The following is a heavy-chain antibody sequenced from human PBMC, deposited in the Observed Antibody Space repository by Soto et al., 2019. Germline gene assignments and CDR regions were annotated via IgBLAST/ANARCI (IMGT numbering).Heavy chain of an antibody. J-gene: IGHJ5*02. Sequence: SETLSLTCTVSGGSIHNYYWTWIRQPPGKGLQWIGYVYKSGSTNYNPSLKSRVSISVDTSKSQFSLKLFSVTAADTAVYYCARGLYTNYDGRGWFDPWGQGTPVTVSS. V-gene: IGHV4-59*01. CDR1: GGSIHNYY. CDR2: VYKSGST. D-gene: IGHD3-3*01. CDR3: ARGLYTNYDGRGWFDP.